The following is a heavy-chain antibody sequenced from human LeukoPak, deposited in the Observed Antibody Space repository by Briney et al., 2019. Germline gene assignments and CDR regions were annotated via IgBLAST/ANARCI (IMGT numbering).Heavy chain of an antibody. V-gene: IGHV1-2*02. CDR1: GYTFTGYY. J-gene: IGHJ4*02. D-gene: IGHD6-19*01. CDR3: ARGSVTGGWYLNLGY. CDR2: IHPNSGDT. Sequence: ASVKVSCKASGYTFTGYYLHWVRQAPGQGLEWMGWIHPNSGDTNYAQKCQGRVTMTGDTSISTAYMELNRLTSDDTAVYYCARGSVTGGWYLNLGYWGQGTLVTVSS.